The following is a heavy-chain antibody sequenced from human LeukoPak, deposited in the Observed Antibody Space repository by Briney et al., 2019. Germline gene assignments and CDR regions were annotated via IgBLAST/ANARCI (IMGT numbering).Heavy chain of an antibody. Sequence: GRSLRLSCAASGFTFNNYAMHWVRQAPGKGLEWVAVISYDGSNKYYADSVKGRFTISRDNSKNTLYLQMNSLRVEDTAVYYCAREGLWFGELLWGYFDYWGQGTLVTVSS. V-gene: IGHV3-30*04. D-gene: IGHD3-10*01. J-gene: IGHJ4*02. CDR2: ISYDGSNK. CDR3: AREGLWFGELLWGYFDY. CDR1: GFTFNNYA.